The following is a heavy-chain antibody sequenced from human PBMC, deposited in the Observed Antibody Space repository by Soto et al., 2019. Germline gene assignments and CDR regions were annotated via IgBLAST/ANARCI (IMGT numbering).Heavy chain of an antibody. Sequence: SETLSLTCTVTGGSMTSGDQYWTWVRHRPGGGLEWFGYINHRGSLYYNPSLKSRVSMSVDTSKNQFSLNLSSVTAADTAVYYCARELPQRQGRNMDVWGQGTTVTVSS. V-gene: IGHV4-31*03. CDR3: ARELPQRQGRNMDV. D-gene: IGHD1-1*01. CDR2: INHRGSL. CDR1: GGSMTSGDQY. J-gene: IGHJ6*02.